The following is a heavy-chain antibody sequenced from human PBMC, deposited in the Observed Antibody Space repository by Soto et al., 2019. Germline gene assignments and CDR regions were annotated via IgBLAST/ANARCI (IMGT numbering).Heavy chain of an antibody. CDR3: AQGIGQLWLHLDC. V-gene: IGHV3-23*01. CDR2: MTDTGLNT. Sequence: PGGSLRLSCAASGFTLSSFAMGWVRQAPGKGLEWVSAMTDTGLNTYYADSVKGRFTISRDNFRNMLYLQMNSLRAEDTAIYYSAQGIGQLWLHLDCWGKGTPVTVSS. CDR1: GFTLSSFA. D-gene: IGHD5-18*01. J-gene: IGHJ4*02.